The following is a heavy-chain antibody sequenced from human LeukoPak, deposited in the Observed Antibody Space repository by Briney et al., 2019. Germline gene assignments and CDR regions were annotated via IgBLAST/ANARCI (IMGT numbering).Heavy chain of an antibody. D-gene: IGHD6-13*01. CDR1: GFTFSNYW. CDR3: ARAIGSSWGKVDY. Sequence: GGSRRLSCVASGFTFSNYWMHWVRQAPGKGLVWVSRIKTDGSRTNYADSVKGRFTISRDNAKNTVYLEMNSLRSEDTAVYYCARAIGSSWGKVDYWGQGTLVTVSS. J-gene: IGHJ4*02. V-gene: IGHV3-74*01. CDR2: IKTDGSRT.